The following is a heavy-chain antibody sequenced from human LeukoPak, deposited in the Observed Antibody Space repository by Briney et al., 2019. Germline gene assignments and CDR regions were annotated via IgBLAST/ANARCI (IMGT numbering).Heavy chain of an antibody. CDR3: ATSGGPINWFDP. V-gene: IGHV4-34*01. D-gene: IGHD2-15*01. CDR1: GGSFSGYY. CDR2: IDHRGNT. J-gene: IGHJ5*02. Sequence: SETLSLTCAAYGGSFSGYYWGWIRQPPGKGLQWIGEIDHRGNTNYNPSLKSRVTISVDTSKNQFSLKLSSVTAADTAVYYCATSGGPINWFDPWGQGTLVTVSS.